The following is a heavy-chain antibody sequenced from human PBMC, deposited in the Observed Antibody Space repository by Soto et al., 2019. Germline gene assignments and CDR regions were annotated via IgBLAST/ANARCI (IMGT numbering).Heavy chain of an antibody. D-gene: IGHD2-21*02. V-gene: IGHV3-23*04. CDR2: ISGSGGSP. CDR3: ARYTQVVVTAYFDF. Sequence: EVQLAESGGGLVQPGGSLRLSCAASGFTFSSYAMGWVRRAPGKGLEWVSGISGSGGSPYYADSVKGRFTISRDNSMNTLYLQMNSLRAEGTAVYYCARYTQVVVTAYFDFWGRGALVTVSS. CDR1: GFTFSSYA. J-gene: IGHJ4*02.